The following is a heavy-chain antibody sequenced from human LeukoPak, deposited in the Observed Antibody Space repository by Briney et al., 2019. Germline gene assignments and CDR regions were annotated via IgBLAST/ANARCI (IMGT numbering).Heavy chain of an antibody. CDR1: GFTFSSYW. D-gene: IGHD6-19*01. V-gene: IGHV3-74*01. CDR3: ARDYGYSSGWYRYYYYGMDV. Sequence: GGSLRLSCAASGFTFSSYWMYWVRQAPGKGLVWVSRINSDGSSTSYADSVKGRFTISRDNAKNTLYLQMNSLRAEDTAVYYCARDYGYSSGWYRYYYYGMDVWGQGTTVTVSS. CDR2: INSDGSST. J-gene: IGHJ6*02.